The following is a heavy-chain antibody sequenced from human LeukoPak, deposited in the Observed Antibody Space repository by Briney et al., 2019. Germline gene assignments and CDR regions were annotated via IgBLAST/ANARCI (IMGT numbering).Heavy chain of an antibody. D-gene: IGHD4-17*01. V-gene: IGHV3-30*18. Sequence: GRSLRLSCAASGFTFSSYGMHWVRQAPGKGLEWVAVISYDGSNKYYADSVKGRFTISRDNSKNTLYLQMNSLRAEDTAVYYCAKEGYGVPYDYWGQGTLVTVSS. J-gene: IGHJ4*02. CDR1: GFTFSSYG. CDR2: ISYDGSNK. CDR3: AKEGYGVPYDY.